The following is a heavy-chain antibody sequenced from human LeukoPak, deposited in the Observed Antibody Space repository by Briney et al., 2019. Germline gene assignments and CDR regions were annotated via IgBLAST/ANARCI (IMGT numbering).Heavy chain of an antibody. Sequence: ASVKVSCKASGYTFTSSDFTWVRQAPGQGLEWMGWINVYNGNTNYAQKLQGRVTMTTDTSTSTVYTELRSLRSDDTAVYYCASTRGYGGYDIDYWGQGTLVTVSS. CDR2: INVYNGNT. CDR1: GYTFTSSD. V-gene: IGHV1-18*01. J-gene: IGHJ4*02. D-gene: IGHD5-12*01. CDR3: ASTRGYGGYDIDY.